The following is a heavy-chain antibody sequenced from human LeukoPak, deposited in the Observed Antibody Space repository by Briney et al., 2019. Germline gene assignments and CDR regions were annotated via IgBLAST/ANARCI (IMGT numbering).Heavy chain of an antibody. D-gene: IGHD4/OR15-4a*01. CDR3: AREVRSPLLFDP. V-gene: IGHV3-21*01. CDR2: ISSSGSYI. J-gene: IGHJ5*02. CDR1: GFTFSSYS. Sequence: GGSLRLSCAASGFTFSSYSMNWVRQAPGKWLEWVSSISSSGSYIYYADSVKGRFTISRDNAKNSLYLQMNSLRAEDTAVYYCAREVRSPLLFDPWGQGTLVTVSS.